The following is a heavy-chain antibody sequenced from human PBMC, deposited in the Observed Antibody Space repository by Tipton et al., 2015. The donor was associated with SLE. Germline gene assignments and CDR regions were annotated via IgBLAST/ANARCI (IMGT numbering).Heavy chain of an antibody. V-gene: IGHV5-51*03. CDR3: ARGNCGGDCYSEYFQH. CDR1: GYSFTSYW. J-gene: IGHJ1*01. CDR2: IYPGDSDT. Sequence: QSGAEVKKPGESLKISCKGSGYSFTSYWIGWVRQMPGKGLEWMGIIYPGDSDTRYSTSFQGQVTISADKSISTAYLQWSSLKASDTAMYYCARGNCGGDCYSEYFQHWGQGTLVTVSS. D-gene: IGHD2-21*01.